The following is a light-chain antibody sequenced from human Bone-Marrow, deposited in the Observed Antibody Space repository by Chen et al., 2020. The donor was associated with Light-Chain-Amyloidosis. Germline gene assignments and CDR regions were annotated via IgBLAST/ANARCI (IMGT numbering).Light chain of an antibody. Sequence: DIVMTQSPLSLPVTPGEPASISCRSSQSLLHSNGYNFLHWYLQKPGQAPQILIYLGSNRASGVPDRFSGSGSGTYFTLKISRVEAEDVAVYHCMQGLQSPFTFGQGTKLEIK. V-gene: IGKV2-28*01. CDR3: MQGLQSPFT. J-gene: IGKJ2*01. CDR1: QSLLHSNGYNF. CDR2: LGS.